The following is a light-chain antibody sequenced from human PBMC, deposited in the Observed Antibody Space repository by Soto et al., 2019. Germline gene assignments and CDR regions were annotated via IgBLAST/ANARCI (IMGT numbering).Light chain of an antibody. Sequence: EIVLTQSRATLSWAAGERGTRSWRASQSVNNYLAWYQQKPCQAPRLLIYDTSYRASGIPARFSGSGSGPDSTPTISSLEPADFPVFYCQQRSVWPWTFGQGTKVDIK. V-gene: IGKV3-11*01. J-gene: IGKJ1*01. CDR1: QSVNNY. CDR2: DTS. CDR3: QQRSVWPWT.